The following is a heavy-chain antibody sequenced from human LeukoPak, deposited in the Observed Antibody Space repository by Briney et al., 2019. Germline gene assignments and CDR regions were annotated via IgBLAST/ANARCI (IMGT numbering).Heavy chain of an antibody. V-gene: IGHV3-30*18. CDR3: AKDLQHLVRTLSFDY. Sequence: GRSLRLSCAASGFSFGNYGMHLVRQSPGKGLEWVAVISFDGSIEYYADSVKGRFTISRDDSTNTLYLQMNSLRPEDSTLYYCAKDLQHLVRTLSFDYWGQGTLVTVSS. CDR2: ISFDGSIE. D-gene: IGHD6-13*01. J-gene: IGHJ4*02. CDR1: GFSFGNYG.